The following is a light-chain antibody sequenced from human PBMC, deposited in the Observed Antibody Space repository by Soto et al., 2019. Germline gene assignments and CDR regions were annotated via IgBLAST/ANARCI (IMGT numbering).Light chain of an antibody. CDR2: EVT. J-gene: IGLJ3*02. CDR1: SSDVGSYKY. Sequence: QSALTQPASVSGSPGQSITISCSGTSSDVGSYKYVSWYQQHPGKAPKLMIYEVTNRPSGVSNRFSGSKSGYTASLTISGLQPEDEADYYCSSYTTSSTGVFGGGTKLTVL. CDR3: SSYTTSSTGV. V-gene: IGLV2-14*01.